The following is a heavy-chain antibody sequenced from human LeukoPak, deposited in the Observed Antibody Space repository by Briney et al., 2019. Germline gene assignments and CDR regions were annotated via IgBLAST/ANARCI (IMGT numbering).Heavy chain of an antibody. Sequence: ASVKVSCKASGYTFTSYYMHWVRQAPGQGLEWMGIINPSGGSTSYAQKFQGRVTMTRDTSTSTVYMELSSLRSEDTAVYYCARGTYYYDSSGLRYFDYWGQGTLVTVSS. CDR2: INPSGGST. CDR3: ARGTYYYDSSGLRYFDY. CDR1: GYTFTSYY. D-gene: IGHD3-22*01. V-gene: IGHV1-46*01. J-gene: IGHJ4*02.